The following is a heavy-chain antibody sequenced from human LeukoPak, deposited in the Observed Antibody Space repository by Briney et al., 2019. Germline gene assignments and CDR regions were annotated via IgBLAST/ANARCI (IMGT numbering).Heavy chain of an antibody. V-gene: IGHV4-4*07. D-gene: IGHD3-10*01. CDR1: GGSISSYY. CDR3: ARGGPRGNWFDP. Sequence: SETLSLTCTVSGGSISSYYWSWIRQPAGKGLEWIGRIYPSGSTNYNPSLKSRVTMSVDTSKNQFSLKLSSVTAADTAVYYCARGGPRGNWFDPWGQGTLVTVSS. CDR2: IYPSGST. J-gene: IGHJ5*02.